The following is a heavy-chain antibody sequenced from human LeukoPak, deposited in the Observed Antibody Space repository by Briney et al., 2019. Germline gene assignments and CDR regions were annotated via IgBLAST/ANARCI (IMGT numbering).Heavy chain of an antibody. CDR1: GYTFTCYY. Sequence: ASVKVSCKASGYTFTCYYMHWVRQAPGQGLEWMGRINPNSGGTNYAQKFQGRVTMTRDTSISTAYMELSRLRSDDTAVYYCARESGYDFFGGYYDSSGYPDYWGQGTLVTVSS. D-gene: IGHD3-22*01. CDR3: ARESGYDFFGGYYDSSGYPDY. CDR2: INPNSGGT. J-gene: IGHJ4*02. V-gene: IGHV1-2*06.